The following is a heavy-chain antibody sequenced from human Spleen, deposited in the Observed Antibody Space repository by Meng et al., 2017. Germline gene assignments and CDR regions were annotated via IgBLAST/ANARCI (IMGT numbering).Heavy chain of an antibody. CDR1: GGSFSDYY. CDR3: ARGPTTMAHDFDY. J-gene: IGHJ4*02. CDR2: INHSGST. V-gene: IGHV4-34*01. D-gene: IGHD4-11*01. Sequence: VQLQQWGAGLLMPSDALALTCVFSGGSFSDYYWSWIRQPPGKGLEWIGEINHSGSTNYNPSLESRATISVDTSQNNLSLKLSSVTAADSAVYYCARGPTTMAHDFDYWGQGTLVTVSS.